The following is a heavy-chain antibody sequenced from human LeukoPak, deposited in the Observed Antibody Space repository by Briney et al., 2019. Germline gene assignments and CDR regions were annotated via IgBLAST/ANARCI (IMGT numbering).Heavy chain of an antibody. Sequence: GGSLRLSCAASGFTFSNYWMHWVRQAPGKGLEWVSAISGSGGSTYYADSVKGRFTISRDNSKNTLYLQMNSLRAEDTAVYCCAKDRGPWLLGTFDYWGQGTLVTVSP. J-gene: IGHJ4*02. CDR2: ISGSGGST. CDR3: AKDRGPWLLGTFDY. D-gene: IGHD5-24*01. V-gene: IGHV3-23*01. CDR1: GFTFSNYW.